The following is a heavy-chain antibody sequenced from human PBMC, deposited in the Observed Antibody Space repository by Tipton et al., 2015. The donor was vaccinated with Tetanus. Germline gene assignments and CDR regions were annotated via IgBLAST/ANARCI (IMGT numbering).Heavy chain of an antibody. D-gene: IGHD3-3*01. J-gene: IGHJ4*02. V-gene: IGHV3-23*03. CDR2: IHDDGGAT. CDR1: GFTFSSYG. CDR3: AKSLTSGVADYDF. Sequence: GSLRLSCAVSGFTFSSYGMGWVRQAPGKGLEWVSLIHDDGGATSYGDSVKGRFTISRDNSKNTLYLQINSLGAEDTAVYYCAKSLTSGVADYDFWGQGTLVTVSS.